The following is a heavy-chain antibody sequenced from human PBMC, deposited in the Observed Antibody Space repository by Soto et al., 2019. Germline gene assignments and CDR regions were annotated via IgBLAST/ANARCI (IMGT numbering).Heavy chain of an antibody. D-gene: IGHD4-17*01. CDR1: GFTFSSYA. V-gene: IGHV3-23*01. CDR3: AARRNYGGNSSQTDAFDI. Sequence: QLGGSLRLSCAASGFTFSSYAMSWVRQAPGKWLEWVSAISGSGGSTYYADSVKGRFTISRDNSKNTLYLQMNSLRAEDTAVYYCAARRNYGGNSSQTDAFDIWGQGTMVTVSS. CDR2: ISGSGGST. J-gene: IGHJ3*02.